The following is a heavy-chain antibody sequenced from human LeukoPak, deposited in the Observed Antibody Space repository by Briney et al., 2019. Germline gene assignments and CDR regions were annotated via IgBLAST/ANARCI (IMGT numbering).Heavy chain of an antibody. D-gene: IGHD2-2*01. Sequence: GGSLRLSCEASGFTFSTYTMNWVRQAPGKGLEWVSSISSSSSYIYYADSVKGRFTISRDNAKNSLYLQMNSLRAEDTAVYYCARDALAAGYRLEWYYFDYWGQGTLVTVSS. CDR2: ISSSSSYI. CDR3: ARDALAAGYRLEWYYFDY. CDR1: GFTFSTYT. J-gene: IGHJ4*02. V-gene: IGHV3-21*01.